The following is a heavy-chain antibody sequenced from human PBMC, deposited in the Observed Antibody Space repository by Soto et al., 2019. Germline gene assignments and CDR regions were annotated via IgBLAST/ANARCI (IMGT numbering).Heavy chain of an antibody. D-gene: IGHD6-13*01. Sequence: QVQLVQSGAEVKKPGASVKVSCKASGYTFTSYGISWVRQAPGQGLEWMGWISAYNGNTNYARMLHGRVTMTTDTSPSTAYMELRSLRSDDTAVYYCAREKSSSWSQKGHFDYWGQGTLVTVSS. CDR1: GYTFTSYG. V-gene: IGHV1-18*01. J-gene: IGHJ4*02. CDR2: ISAYNGNT. CDR3: AREKSSSWSQKGHFDY.